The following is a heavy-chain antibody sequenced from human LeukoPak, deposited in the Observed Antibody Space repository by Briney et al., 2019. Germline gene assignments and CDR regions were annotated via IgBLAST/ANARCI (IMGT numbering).Heavy chain of an antibody. CDR3: ARDIVVVVAATLDYYGMDV. J-gene: IGHJ6*02. V-gene: IGHV3-21*01. Sequence: PGGSLSLSCAASGLTFSSYSMNWVRQAPGKGLEWVSSISSSSSYIYYADSVKGRFTISRDNAKNSLYLQMNSLRAEDTAVYYCARDIVVVVAATLDYYGMDVWGQGTTVTVSS. CDR2: ISSSSSYI. CDR1: GLTFSSYS. D-gene: IGHD2-15*01.